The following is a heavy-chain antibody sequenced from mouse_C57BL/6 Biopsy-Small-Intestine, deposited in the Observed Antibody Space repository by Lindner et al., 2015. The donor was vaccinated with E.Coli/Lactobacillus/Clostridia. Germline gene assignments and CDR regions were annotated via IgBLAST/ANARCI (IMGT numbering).Heavy chain of an antibody. D-gene: IGHD3-2*01. J-gene: IGHJ2*01. CDR1: GYTFTING. CDR2: ISANSGNT. Sequence: SVKVSCKASGYTFTINGISWVRQAPGRGLEWMGWISANSGNTIYAQNLQGRVTMTTDTSTTTAYMELRSLRSDDTAVYYCARDRDYYFESWGQGTLVTVSS. CDR3: ARDRDYYFES. V-gene: IGHV1-7*01.